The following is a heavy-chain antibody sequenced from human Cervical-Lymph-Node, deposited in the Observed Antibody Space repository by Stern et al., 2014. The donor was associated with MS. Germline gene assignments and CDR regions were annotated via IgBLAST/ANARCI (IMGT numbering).Heavy chain of an antibody. CDR1: GFTFSSYA. CDR2: ISGSGSNT. Sequence: EVLLLESGGGLVQPGGSLRLSCAASGFTFSSYAMSWVRQAPGKGLEWISGISGSGSNTYYANSVKGRFTISRDNSKNTLYLQMSRLRAEDTAEYYCAKEGRLGYCSGGTCYPIHWGQGTLVTVSS. D-gene: IGHD2-15*01. V-gene: IGHV3-23*01. CDR3: AKEGRLGYCSGGTCYPIH. J-gene: IGHJ4*02.